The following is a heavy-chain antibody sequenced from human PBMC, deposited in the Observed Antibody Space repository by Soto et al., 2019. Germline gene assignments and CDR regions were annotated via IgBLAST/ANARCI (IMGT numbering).Heavy chain of an antibody. CDR3: ARSSSGSYPGLDY. CDR1: GGSFSGYY. D-gene: IGHD6-19*01. CDR2: INHSGST. Sequence: PSETLSLTCAVYGGSFSGYYWSWIRQPPGKGLEWIGEINHSGSTNYNPSLKSRVTISVDTSKNQFSLKLSSVTAADTAVYYCARSSSGSYPGLDYWGKGTLVPGSS. J-gene: IGHJ4*02. V-gene: IGHV4-34*01.